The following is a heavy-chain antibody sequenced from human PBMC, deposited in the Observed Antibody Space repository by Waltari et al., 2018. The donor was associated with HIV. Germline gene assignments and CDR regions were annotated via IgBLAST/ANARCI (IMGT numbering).Heavy chain of an antibody. CDR2: INMDGSIT. J-gene: IGHJ1*01. V-gene: IGHV3-74*01. CDR3: AKGGTSGYTFGFGR. CDR1: GFTFSSYW. D-gene: IGHD5-18*01. Sequence: EVQLVESGGGLVQPGGSLRLSCAASGFTFSSYWMHWVRQAPGKGLVWDSRINMDGSITSHADSVKGRFTISRDNARNTLYLQMNSLGAEDTAMYYCAKGGTSGYTFGFGRWGQGTLVTVSS.